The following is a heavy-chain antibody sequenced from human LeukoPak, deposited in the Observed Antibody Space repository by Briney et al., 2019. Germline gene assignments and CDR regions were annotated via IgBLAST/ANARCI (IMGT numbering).Heavy chain of an antibody. V-gene: IGHV3-30*04. D-gene: IGHD3-22*01. Sequence: PGGSLRLSCAASGFTFSSYAMHWVRQAPGKGLEWVAVISYDGSNKYYADSVKGRFTISRDNSKDTLYLQMNSLRAEDTAVYYCAKGIHSTGYYPFDYWGQGTLVIVSS. J-gene: IGHJ4*02. CDR3: AKGIHSTGYYPFDY. CDR1: GFTFSSYA. CDR2: ISYDGSNK.